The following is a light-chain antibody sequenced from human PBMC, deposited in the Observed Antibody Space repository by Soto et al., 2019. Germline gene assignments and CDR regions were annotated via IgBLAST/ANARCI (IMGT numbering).Light chain of an antibody. V-gene: IGKV3-11*01. Sequence: EIVLTQSPATLSLSPGERATLSCGASRSVSSYLAWYQQKPGQAPRLLIYDASYTATGIPARFSGSVSGTDFTLTISSLAPEDFAVDYCQHRSDWPTRLTFGGGTKVQIK. CDR1: RSVSSY. CDR2: DAS. J-gene: IGKJ4*01. CDR3: QHRSDWPTRLT.